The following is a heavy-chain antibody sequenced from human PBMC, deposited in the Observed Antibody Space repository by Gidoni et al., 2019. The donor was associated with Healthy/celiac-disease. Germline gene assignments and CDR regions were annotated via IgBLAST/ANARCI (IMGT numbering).Heavy chain of an antibody. Sequence: QVQLQESGPGLVKPSQHLSLTCTDPGGSISSGRYFWSWIRQPAGKGLEWIVRIYTSGSTNYNPSLKSRVTISVDTSKNQFSLKLSSVTAADTAVYYCARDRRYNWNYVDYWGQGSLVTVSS. V-gene: IGHV4-61*02. CDR3: ARDRRYNWNYVDY. D-gene: IGHD1-20*01. CDR2: IYTSGST. J-gene: IGHJ4*02. CDR1: GGSISSGRYF.